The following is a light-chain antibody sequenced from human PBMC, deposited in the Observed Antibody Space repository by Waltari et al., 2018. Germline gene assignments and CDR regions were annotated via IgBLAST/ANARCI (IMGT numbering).Light chain of an antibody. Sequence: DIQMTQSPSSLSASVRDRVTITCRASQSISSYLNWYQQKPGIAPKLLIYAASSLQSGVPSRFSGIGYGTDCTLTISSLQPEDFATYYCQQSYSTPRTFGQGTKVEIK. V-gene: IGKV1-39*01. CDR1: QSISSY. CDR3: QQSYSTPRT. CDR2: AAS. J-gene: IGKJ1*01.